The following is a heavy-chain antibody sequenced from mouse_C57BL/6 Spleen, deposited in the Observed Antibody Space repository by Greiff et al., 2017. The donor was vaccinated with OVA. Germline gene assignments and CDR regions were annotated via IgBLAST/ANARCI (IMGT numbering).Heavy chain of an antibody. J-gene: IGHJ2*01. D-gene: IGHD2-5*01. V-gene: IGHV1-55*01. Sequence: VQLQESGAELVKPGASVKMSCKASGYTFTSYWITWVKQRPGQGLEWIGDIYPGSGSTNYNEKFKSKATLTVDTSSSTAYMQLSSLTSEDSAVYYCARRGDYSTFDYWGQGTTLTVSS. CDR1: GYTFTSYW. CDR3: ARRGDYSTFDY. CDR2: IYPGSGST.